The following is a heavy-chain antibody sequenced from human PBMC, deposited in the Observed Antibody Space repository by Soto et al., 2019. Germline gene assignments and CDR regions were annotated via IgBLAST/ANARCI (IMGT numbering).Heavy chain of an antibody. D-gene: IGHD3-3*01. CDR3: ARGGLEWLLYRYYYYGMDV. CDR2: ISSSSSYT. CDR1: GFTFSDYY. V-gene: IGHV3-11*06. J-gene: IGHJ6*02. Sequence: QVQLVESGGGLVKPGGSLRLSCAASGFTFSDYYMSWIRQAPGKGLEWVSYISSSSSYTNYADSVKGRFTISRDNAKNSLYLQLNSLRAEDTAVYYCARGGLEWLLYRYYYYGMDVWGQGTPVTVSS.